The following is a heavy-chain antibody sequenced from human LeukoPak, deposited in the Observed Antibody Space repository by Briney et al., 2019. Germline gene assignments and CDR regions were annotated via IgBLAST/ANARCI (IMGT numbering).Heavy chain of an antibody. CDR2: TYPGDSDT. V-gene: IGHV5-51*01. CDR1: GYHFTSYW. Sequence: GGSLEISCQGSGYHFTSYWIGGGRQLPGKGLEGMGITYPGDSDTRYTPSFQGQLTISADKSISTAYLQWSSLKASDTAMYYCARQGIAAAGDYWGQGTLVTVSS. D-gene: IGHD6-13*01. CDR3: ARQGIAAAGDY. J-gene: IGHJ4*02.